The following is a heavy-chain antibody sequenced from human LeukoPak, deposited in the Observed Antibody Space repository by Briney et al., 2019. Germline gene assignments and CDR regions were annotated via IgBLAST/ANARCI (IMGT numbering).Heavy chain of an antibody. Sequence: GGSLRLSCAASGFTFSSYGMHWVRQAPGKGLEWVAVVWYDGSNKYYADSVKGRFTISRDNSKNTLYLQMNSLRAEDTAVYYCAKAGDYYYYYMDVWGKGTTVTVSS. CDR2: VWYDGSNK. D-gene: IGHD1-14*01. CDR3: AKAGDYYYYYMDV. J-gene: IGHJ6*03. V-gene: IGHV3-33*06. CDR1: GFTFSSYG.